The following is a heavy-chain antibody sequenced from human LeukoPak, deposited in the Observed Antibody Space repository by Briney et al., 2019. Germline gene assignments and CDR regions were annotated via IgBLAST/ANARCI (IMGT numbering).Heavy chain of an antibody. V-gene: IGHV4-59*01. CDR1: GGSISSDY. D-gene: IGHD1-26*01. Sequence: PSATLSLTCTVAGGSISSDYCGSIRQPPGKGLEWIGYIYYSVSTNYNPSLKSRVTLSVDRSKNQFFLKLSSVTPADPAVYYCARRSYAVDYWGQRNLGTVSS. CDR3: ARRSYAVDY. J-gene: IGHJ4*02. CDR2: IYYSVST.